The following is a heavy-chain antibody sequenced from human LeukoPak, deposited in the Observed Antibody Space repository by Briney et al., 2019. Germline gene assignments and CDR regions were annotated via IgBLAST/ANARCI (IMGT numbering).Heavy chain of an antibody. CDR3: AKSGYSYGYYYFDY. V-gene: IGHV3-23*01. D-gene: IGHD5-18*01. J-gene: IGHJ4*02. CDR1: GFTFSTYS. Sequence: GGSLRLSCAASGFTFSTYSMNWVRQAPGKGLEWVSAISGSGGSTYYADSVKGRFTISRDNSKNTLYLQMNSLRAEDTAVYYCAKSGYSYGYYYFDYWGQGTLVTVSS. CDR2: ISGSGGST.